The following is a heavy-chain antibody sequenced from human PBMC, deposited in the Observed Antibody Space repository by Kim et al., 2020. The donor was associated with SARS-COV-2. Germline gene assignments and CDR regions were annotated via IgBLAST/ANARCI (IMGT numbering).Heavy chain of an antibody. J-gene: IGHJ4*02. V-gene: IGHV1-2*02. CDR3: ARGGIAAAGVDY. Sequence: NYGQEVQGRVTRTRDTSISTAYVELSRLRSDDTAVYYCARGGIAAAGVDYWGQGTLVTVSS. D-gene: IGHD6-13*01.